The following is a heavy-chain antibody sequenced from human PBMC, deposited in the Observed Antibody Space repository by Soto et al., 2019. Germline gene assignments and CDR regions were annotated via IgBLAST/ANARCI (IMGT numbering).Heavy chain of an antibody. CDR3: ARDRVMRGNAYYYGMDV. CDR1: GGTFSSFA. V-gene: IGHV1-69*12. CDR2: IVPMFAAP. J-gene: IGHJ6*02. Sequence: QVLLVQSGAEVKKPGSSVRVSCKPSGGTFSSFAISWVRLAPGQGLEWMGVIVPMFAAPTYAQKCQGRVSITADESTRTAYMELSRLRSDDTAVYYCARDRVMRGNAYYYGMDVWGQGTTVTVSS. D-gene: IGHD2-21*01.